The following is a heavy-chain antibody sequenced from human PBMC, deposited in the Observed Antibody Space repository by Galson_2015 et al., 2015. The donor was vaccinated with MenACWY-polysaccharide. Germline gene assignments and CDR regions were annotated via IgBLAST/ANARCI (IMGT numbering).Heavy chain of an antibody. V-gene: IGHV1-46*01. J-gene: IGHJ4*02. CDR2: INPSGGTT. CDR1: GYTFTSYY. D-gene: IGHD1-26*01. Sequence: SVKVSCKASGYTFTSYYIHWVRQAPGQGLEWMGIINPSGGTTSYAQNFQGRVTMTRDTSTSTVYMELSSLRSEDTAVYYCARDRAGATRSSPDSWGQGTLVTVAS. CDR3: ARDRAGATRSSPDS.